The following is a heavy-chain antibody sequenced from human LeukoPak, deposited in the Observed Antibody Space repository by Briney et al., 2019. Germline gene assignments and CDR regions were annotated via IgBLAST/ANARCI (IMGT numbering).Heavy chain of an antibody. J-gene: IGHJ4*02. CDR1: GFTFSSYS. D-gene: IGHD1-26*01. V-gene: IGHV3-48*02. CDR2: ITASGTAM. Sequence: GGSLRLSCAASGFTFSSYSVNWVRQAPGKGLEWVSHITASGTAMFYADSVKGRFTISRDNAKNSLYLQMNSLRDEDTAVYYCASSGSCRFDYWGQGTLVTVSS. CDR3: ASSGSCRFDY.